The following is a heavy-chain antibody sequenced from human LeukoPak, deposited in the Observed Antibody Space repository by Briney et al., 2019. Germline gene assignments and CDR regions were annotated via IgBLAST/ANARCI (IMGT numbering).Heavy chain of an antibody. CDR1: GFTFSSHW. CDR2: IQQDGSEK. D-gene: IGHD3-3*01. V-gene: IGHV3-7*01. CDR3: ARASTIFGVLYYYYMDV. J-gene: IGHJ6*03. Sequence: PGGSLRLSCAASGFTFSSHWMSWVRQAPGKGLEWVANIQQDGSEKYYVDSVRGRFTISRDNAKNSLYLKMNSLRAEDTAVYYCARASTIFGVLYYYYMDVWGKGTTVTVSS.